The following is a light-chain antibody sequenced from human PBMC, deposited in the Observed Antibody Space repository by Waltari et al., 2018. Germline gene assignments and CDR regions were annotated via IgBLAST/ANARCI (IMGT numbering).Light chain of an antibody. Sequence: EIVLTQSPGTLSLSPGERATLSCRASQSVSSSYLAWYQQKPGQAPRLLIYGASSRATGIPDRFSGSGSGTDFTLTISRLEPEDFAVYYCQQYHTYPWTFGQGTKVEIK. CDR1: QSVSSSY. V-gene: IGKV3-20*01. J-gene: IGKJ1*01. CDR2: GAS. CDR3: QQYHTYPWT.